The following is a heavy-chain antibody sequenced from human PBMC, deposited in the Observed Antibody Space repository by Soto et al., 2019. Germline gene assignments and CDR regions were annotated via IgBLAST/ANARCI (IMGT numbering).Heavy chain of an antibody. CDR3: ASEQE. J-gene: IGHJ4*02. Sequence: GGSLRLSCAASGFTFSSSWMHWVRQAPGKGLVWVSRVSGDGNNKYYADSVEGRFTISRDNSKNTLYLQMNSLRAEDTAVYYCASEQEWGQGTLVTVSS. CDR1: GFTFSSSW. V-gene: IGHV3-74*01. CDR2: VSGDGNNK.